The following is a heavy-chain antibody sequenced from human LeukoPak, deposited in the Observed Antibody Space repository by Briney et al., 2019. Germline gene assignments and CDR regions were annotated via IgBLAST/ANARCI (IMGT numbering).Heavy chain of an antibody. CDR3: AELGITMIGGV. CDR2: ISSSGSTI. J-gene: IGHJ6*04. CDR1: GFTFSDYY. V-gene: IGHV3-11*04. Sequence: GGSLRLSCGASGFTFSDYYMSWIRQAPGKGLEWVSHISSSGSTIYYADSVKGRFTIPRDNAKNSLYLQMNSLRAEDTAVYYCAELGITMIGGVWGKGTTVTISS. D-gene: IGHD3-10*02.